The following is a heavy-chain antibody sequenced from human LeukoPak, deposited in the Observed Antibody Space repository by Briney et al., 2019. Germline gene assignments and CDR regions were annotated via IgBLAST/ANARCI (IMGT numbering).Heavy chain of an antibody. CDR1: GFTFSSYA. CDR2: ISYDGSNK. J-gene: IGHJ4*02. CDR3: ARDHLNYFDY. Sequence: PGGSLRLSCAASGFTFSSYAMHWVRQAPGKGLEWVAVISYDGSNKYYADSVKGRFTISRDNSKNTLYLQMNSLRAEDTAVYYCARDHLNYFDYWGQGTLVTVSS. V-gene: IGHV3-30*04.